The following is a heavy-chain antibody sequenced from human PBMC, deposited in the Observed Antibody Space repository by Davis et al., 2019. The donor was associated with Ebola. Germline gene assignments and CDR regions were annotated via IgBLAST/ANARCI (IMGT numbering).Heavy chain of an antibody. V-gene: IGHV1-2*02. J-gene: IGHJ4*02. CDR3: ARVRVGSGSYVDY. CDR1: GYTFTGYY. Sequence: SVKVSCKASGYTFTGYYMHWVRQAPGQGLEWMGWINPNSGGTNYAQKFQGRVTITADESTSTAYMELSSLRSEDTAVYYCARVRVGSGSYVDYWGQGTLVTVSS. D-gene: IGHD1-26*01. CDR2: INPNSGGT.